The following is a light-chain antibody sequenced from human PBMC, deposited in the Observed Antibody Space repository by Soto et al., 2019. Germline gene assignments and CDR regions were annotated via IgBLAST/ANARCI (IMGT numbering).Light chain of an antibody. CDR3: GSWDSSQSADV. Sequence: QSVMTQPPSVSAAPGQKVTISCTGSSSNIGGNSVSWYQQHPGTAPKLLIYDDDKRPSGIPDRFSGSKSGRSATLGITGFQTGDEADYYCGSWDSSQSADVFATGTKLTVL. V-gene: IGLV1-51*01. J-gene: IGLJ1*01. CDR1: SSNIGGNS. CDR2: DDD.